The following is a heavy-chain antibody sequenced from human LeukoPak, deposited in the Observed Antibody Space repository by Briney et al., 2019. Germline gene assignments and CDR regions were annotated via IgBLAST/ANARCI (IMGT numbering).Heavy chain of an antibody. CDR2: INPSGGST. CDR1: GYTFTSYY. J-gene: IGHJ3*02. D-gene: IGHD2-2*01. Sequence: ASVKVSCKASGYTFTSYYMHWVRQAPGQGLEWMGIINPSGGSTSYAQKFQGRVTMTRDMSTSTVYMELSSLRSEDTAVYYCARSRDCGSTSCYGPLNAFDIWGQGTMVTVSS. V-gene: IGHV1-46*01. CDR3: ARSRDCGSTSCYGPLNAFDI.